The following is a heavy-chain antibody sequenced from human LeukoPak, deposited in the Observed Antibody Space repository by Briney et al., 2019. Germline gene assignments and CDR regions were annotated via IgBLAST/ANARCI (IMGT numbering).Heavy chain of an antibody. V-gene: IGHV4-59*01. CDR1: GGSISSYY. Sequence: SETLSLTCTVSGGSISSYYWSWIRQPPGKGLEWIGYIYYSGSTNYNPSLKSRVTISGDTSKNQFSLKLSSVTATDTAVYYCTRDRSALDTWGQGTMVTVSS. CDR3: TRDRSALDT. CDR2: IYYSGST. J-gene: IGHJ3*02.